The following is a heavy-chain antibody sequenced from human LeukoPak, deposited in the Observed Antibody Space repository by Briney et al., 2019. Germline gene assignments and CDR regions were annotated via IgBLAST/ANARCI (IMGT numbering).Heavy chain of an antibody. CDR1: GYTFTSYG. V-gene: IGHV1-18*01. J-gene: IGHJ4*02. CDR2: ISAYNGNT. Sequence: GASVKVSCKASGYTFTSYGISWVRQAPGQGLEWMGWISAYNGNTNYAQKLQGRVTMTTDTSTSTAYMELRSLRSDDTAVYYCARATAVDTAMAGYFDYWGQATLVTVSP. CDR3: ARATAVDTAMAGYFDY. D-gene: IGHD5-18*01.